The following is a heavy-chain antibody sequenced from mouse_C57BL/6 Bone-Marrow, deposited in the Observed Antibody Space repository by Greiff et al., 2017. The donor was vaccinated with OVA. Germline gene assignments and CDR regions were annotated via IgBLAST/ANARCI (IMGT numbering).Heavy chain of an antibody. CDR1: GFTFSRYG. J-gene: IGHJ4*01. D-gene: IGHD1-3*01. V-gene: IGHV5-6*01. CDR2: ISSGGSYP. CDR3: ARASDNLIRVAMDY. Sequence: EVQGVESGGDLVKPGGSLKLSCAASGFTFSRYGMSWVRQTPDKRLEWVATISSGGSYPYYPDSVKGRFTISRDTAKNTLDMQMSSLKSEDTAMYYCARASDNLIRVAMDYWGQGTSVTVSS.